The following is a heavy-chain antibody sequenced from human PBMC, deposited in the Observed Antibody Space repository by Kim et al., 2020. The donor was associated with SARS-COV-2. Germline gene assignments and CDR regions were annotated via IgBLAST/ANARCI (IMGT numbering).Heavy chain of an antibody. CDR1: GGSISSGDYY. D-gene: IGHD5-18*01. Sequence: SETLSLTCTVSGGSISSGDYYWSWIRQPPGKGLEWIGYIYYSGSTYYNPSLKSRVTISVDTSKNQFSLKLSSVTAADTAVYYCARDDRDTAMAYWGQGTLVTVSS. CDR2: IYYSGST. V-gene: IGHV4-30-4*01. J-gene: IGHJ4*02. CDR3: ARDDRDTAMAY.